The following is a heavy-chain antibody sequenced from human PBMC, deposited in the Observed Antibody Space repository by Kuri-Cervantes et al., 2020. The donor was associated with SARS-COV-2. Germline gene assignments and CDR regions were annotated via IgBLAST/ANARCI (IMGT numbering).Heavy chain of an antibody. D-gene: IGHD6-13*01. Sequence: GSLRLSCTVSGGSISSSSYYWGWIRQPPGKGLEWIGSIYYSGSTYYNPSLKSRVTISVDTSKNQFSLKLSSVTAADTAVYYCVSGGSSSWRSYYYYGMDVWGQGTTVTVSS. CDR2: IYYSGST. CDR1: GGSISSSSYY. CDR3: VSGGSSSWRSYYYYGMDV. V-gene: IGHV4-39*01. J-gene: IGHJ6*02.